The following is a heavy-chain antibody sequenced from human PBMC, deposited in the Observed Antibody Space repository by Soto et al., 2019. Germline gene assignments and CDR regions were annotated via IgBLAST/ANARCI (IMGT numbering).Heavy chain of an antibody. CDR1: GYSFNTYW. CDR2: IVPGTSYS. J-gene: IGHJ5*02. V-gene: IGHV5-10-1*01. Sequence: GESLKISCQGSGYSFNTYWISWVRQVPGKGLEWMGRIVPGTSYSNYSPSFEGHVTISVDKSKSTASLQWSSLKASDTAMYYCARHPTLHESRVWSGFDPWGQGTLVTVS. CDR3: ARHPTLHESRVWSGFDP. D-gene: IGHD3-3*01.